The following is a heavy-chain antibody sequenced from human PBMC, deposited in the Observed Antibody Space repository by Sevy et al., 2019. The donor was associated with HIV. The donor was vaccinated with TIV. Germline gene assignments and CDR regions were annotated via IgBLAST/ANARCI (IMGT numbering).Heavy chain of an antibody. CDR1: GFTFSKYS. D-gene: IGHD2-8*01. CDR3: ARGGCTKPLDY. CDR2: LSFGCGEI. J-gene: IGHJ4*02. V-gene: IGHV3-23*01. Sequence: GGSLRLSCAASGFTFSKYSMSWVRQPPGKGLEWVSTLSFGCGEINYADSVKGRFTISRDNSKSSVYLQMNSLRPEDTAVYYCARGGCTKPLDYWGQGTLVTVSS.